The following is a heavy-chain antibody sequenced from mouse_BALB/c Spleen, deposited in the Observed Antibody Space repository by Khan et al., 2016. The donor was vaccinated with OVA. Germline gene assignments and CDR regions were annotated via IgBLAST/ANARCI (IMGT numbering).Heavy chain of an antibody. D-gene: IGHD1-1*01. Sequence: QVQLKESGPELVRPGASVKMSCKASGYTFTSFWIHWVKQRPGQGLEWIGMIDPSKSETRLNQKFKDKATLNVDKSSTTAYMQLSRLTSEDSAVYYCAIGCYGSPFAYWGQGTLVTVSA. J-gene: IGHJ3*01. V-gene: IGHV1-74*01. CDR3: AIGCYGSPFAY. CDR2: IDPSKSET. CDR1: GYTFTSFW.